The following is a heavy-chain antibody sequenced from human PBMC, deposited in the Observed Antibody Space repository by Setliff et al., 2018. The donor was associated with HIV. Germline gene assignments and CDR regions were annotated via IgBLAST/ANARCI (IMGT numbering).Heavy chain of an antibody. V-gene: IGHV4-59*12. Sequence: PSETLSLTCTVSGGSISNYYWSRIRQPPGKGLEWIGYIYYSGSTNYNPSLKSRFTISVDTSKNQFSLKVNSVTAADTAVYYCARGARLLAGYSDRWDYYYMAVWGKGTTVTVSS. J-gene: IGHJ6*03. CDR1: GGSISNYY. CDR3: ARGARLLAGYSDRWDYYYMAV. D-gene: IGHD6-13*01. CDR2: IYYSGST.